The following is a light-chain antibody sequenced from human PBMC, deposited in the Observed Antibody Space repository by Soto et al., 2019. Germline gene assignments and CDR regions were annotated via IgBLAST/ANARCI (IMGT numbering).Light chain of an antibody. J-gene: IGKJ1*01. V-gene: IGKV3-11*01. CDR2: DAS. CDR3: QQRSNWPT. Sequence: EIVLTHSAATLSLAAGEIXALXCRASQSVSSYLAWYQQKPGQAPRLLIYDASNRATGIPARFSGSGSGTDFTLTISSLEPEDFAVYYCQQRSNWPTFGQGTKVDIK. CDR1: QSVSSY.